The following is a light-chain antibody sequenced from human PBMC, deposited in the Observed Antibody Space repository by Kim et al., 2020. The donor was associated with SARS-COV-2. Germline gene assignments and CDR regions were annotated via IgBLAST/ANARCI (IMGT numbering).Light chain of an antibody. CDR3: QQSHTTPLLT. CDR1: QRISTY. Sequence: DIQMTQSPSSLAASVGDRVTIACRACQRISTYLNWYQQKPGKAPKLLIYAASTLQSGVPSRFSGSGSGTDFTLTISSLQPEDFATYYCQQSHTTPLLTFGGGTKVDIK. J-gene: IGKJ4*01. CDR2: AAS. V-gene: IGKV1-39*01.